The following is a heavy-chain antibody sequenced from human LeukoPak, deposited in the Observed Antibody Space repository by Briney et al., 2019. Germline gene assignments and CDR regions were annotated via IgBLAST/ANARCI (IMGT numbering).Heavy chain of an antibody. CDR2: ITGSGGFK. V-gene: IGHV3-23*01. CDR1: GFTFSSDV. D-gene: IGHD3-16*02. Sequence: GGSLRLSCAASGFTFSSDVMGWVRQAPGKGLEWVSSITGSGGFKNYAASVKGRFTISRDNSKNTLYLQMNSLRAEDTAVYYCAKDYRWGRGILVTVSS. J-gene: IGHJ4*02. CDR3: AKDYR.